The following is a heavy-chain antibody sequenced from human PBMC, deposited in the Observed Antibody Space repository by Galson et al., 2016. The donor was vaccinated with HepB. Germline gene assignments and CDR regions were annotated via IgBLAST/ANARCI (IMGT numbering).Heavy chain of an antibody. J-gene: IGHJ4*02. CDR1: GGSLSGHY. CDR3: ARGELFQPLVYPTYYFHH. CDR2: INHGGST. V-gene: IGHV4-34*01. Sequence: ETLSLTCAVDGGSLSGHYWSWLRQPPGKGLGWIGEINHGGSTNYNPSLKSRVTISLDTSKGQFSLKVYSVTAADTAIYYCARGELFQPLVYPTYYFHHWGRGTLVTVAS. D-gene: IGHD1-26*01.